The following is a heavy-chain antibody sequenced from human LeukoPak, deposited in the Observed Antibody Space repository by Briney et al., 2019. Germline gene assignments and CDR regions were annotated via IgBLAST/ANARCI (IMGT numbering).Heavy chain of an antibody. CDR2: INHDGST. CDR1: GGSFRGYY. V-gene: IGHV4-34*01. J-gene: IGHJ6*02. Sequence: SETLSLTCGVYGGSFRGYYWSWIRQPPGKGLEWIGEINHDGSTHYNPSLQSRVTISVDTSKNQFSLKLSSVTAADTAVYYCARGFGYVWGQGTTVTVSS. D-gene: IGHD3-16*01. CDR3: ARGFGYV.